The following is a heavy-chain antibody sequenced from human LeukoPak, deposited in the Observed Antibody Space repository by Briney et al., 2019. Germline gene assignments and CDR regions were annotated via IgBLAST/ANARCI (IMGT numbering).Heavy chain of an antibody. CDR3: ARDPTIAVADYYFDY. CDR2: ISAYNGNT. V-gene: IGHV1-18*01. D-gene: IGHD6-19*01. J-gene: IGHJ4*02. CDR1: GYTFTSYG. Sequence: APVKVSCKASGYTFTSYGISWVRQAPGQGLEGMGWISAYNGNTNYAQKLQGRVTMTTDTSTGTAYMELRSLRSDDTAVYYCARDPTIAVADYYFDYWGQGTLVTVSS.